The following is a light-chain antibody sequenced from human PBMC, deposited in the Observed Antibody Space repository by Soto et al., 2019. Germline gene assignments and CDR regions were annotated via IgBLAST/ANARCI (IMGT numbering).Light chain of an antibody. J-gene: IGKJ1*01. CDR1: QSLSSN. Sequence: EIVLTQSPATLSLSPGERATLSCRSSQSLSSNFLAWYQQKPGQAPRLLIYDSSSRATGFPARFSGSGSGTEFTLTISSLQSEDFAVYYCQQYNNWPPTWTFGQGTKVDIK. CDR3: QQYNNWPPTWT. CDR2: DSS. V-gene: IGKV3D-15*01.